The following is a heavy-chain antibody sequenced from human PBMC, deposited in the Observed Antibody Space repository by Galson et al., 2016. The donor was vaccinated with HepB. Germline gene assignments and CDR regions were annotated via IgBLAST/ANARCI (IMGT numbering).Heavy chain of an antibody. V-gene: IGHV1-18*01. D-gene: IGHD3-3*01. CDR2: TSPYNGNT. CDR1: GHTFTSYGTNYG. Sequence: SVKVSCKASGHTFTSYGTNYGISWVRQAPGQGLEWMGWTSPYNGNTNYAQNFRGRVTMTTDTTTSTAYMELRSLRSDDTAVYYCARDSRDFYFDYWGQGTLVTVSS. J-gene: IGHJ4*02. CDR3: ARDSRDFYFDY.